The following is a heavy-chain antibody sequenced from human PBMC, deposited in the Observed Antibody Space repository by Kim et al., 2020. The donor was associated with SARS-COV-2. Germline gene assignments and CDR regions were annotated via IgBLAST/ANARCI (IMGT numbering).Heavy chain of an antibody. Sequence: DSVKGRFTISRDNSKNTLYLQMNSLRAEDTAVYYCARGDVDTAMEYYFDYWGQGTLVTVSS. J-gene: IGHJ4*02. D-gene: IGHD5-18*01. CDR3: ARGDVDTAMEYYFDY. V-gene: IGHV3-66*01.